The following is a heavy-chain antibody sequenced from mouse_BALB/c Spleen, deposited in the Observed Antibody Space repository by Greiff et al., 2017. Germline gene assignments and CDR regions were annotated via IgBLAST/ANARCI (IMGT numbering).Heavy chain of an antibody. J-gene: IGHJ2*01. CDR3: AREPDSSGYPDY. Sequence: VQLQQSGPGLVKPSQSLSLTCSVTGYSITSGYYWNWIRQFQGNKLEWMGYISYDGSNNYNPSLKNRISITRDTSKNQFFLKLNSVTTEDTATYYCAREPDSSGYPDYWGQGTTLTVSS. CDR1: GYSITSGYY. CDR2: ISYDGSN. D-gene: IGHD3-2*01. V-gene: IGHV3-6*02.